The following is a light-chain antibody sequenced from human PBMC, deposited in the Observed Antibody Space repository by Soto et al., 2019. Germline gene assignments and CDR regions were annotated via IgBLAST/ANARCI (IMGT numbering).Light chain of an antibody. CDR3: MQTLQTPYT. J-gene: IGKJ2*01. CDR2: LGS. V-gene: IGKV2-28*01. CDR1: QSLLYGAGYMY. Sequence: DIVMTQSPLSLPVTPGEPASISCRSSQSLLYGAGYMYVDWYLQKPGQPPQLLIFLGSNRAPGVPDRFSSSVSGTDFTLKISRVETEDLGVYYCMQTLQTPYTFGQGTKLEIK.